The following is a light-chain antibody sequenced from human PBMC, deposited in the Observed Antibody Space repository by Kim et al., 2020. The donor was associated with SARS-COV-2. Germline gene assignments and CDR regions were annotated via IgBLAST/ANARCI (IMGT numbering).Light chain of an antibody. Sequence: VTISGTGSSSNIGAGYDVHWYQQLPGPAPKLLIYGNSNRPSGVPDRFSGSKSGTSASLAITGLQAEDEADYYCQSYDSSLSGSGVFGTGTKVTVL. J-gene: IGLJ1*01. V-gene: IGLV1-40*01. CDR3: QSYDSSLSGSGV. CDR1: SSNIGAGYD. CDR2: GNS.